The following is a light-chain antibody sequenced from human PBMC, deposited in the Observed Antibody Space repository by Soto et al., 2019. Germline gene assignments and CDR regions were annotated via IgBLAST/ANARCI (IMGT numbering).Light chain of an antibody. Sequence: EIVVSQSPGTLSVSPGERATLSCRASQSVSSSYLAWYQQKPGQAPRLLIYGASSRATGIPDRFSGSGSGTDFTLTIIRLEPEGFAVYYCQQYGSPLPFGGGTKVDIK. CDR3: QQYGSPLP. J-gene: IGKJ4*01. CDR1: QSVSSSY. V-gene: IGKV3-20*01. CDR2: GAS.